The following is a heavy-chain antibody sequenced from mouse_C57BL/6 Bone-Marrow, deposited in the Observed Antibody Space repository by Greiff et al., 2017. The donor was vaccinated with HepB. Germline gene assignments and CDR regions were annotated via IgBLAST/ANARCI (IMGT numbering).Heavy chain of an antibody. V-gene: IGHV1-15*01. CDR3: TRDYGSCYAMDY. CDR1: GYTFTDYE. J-gene: IGHJ4*01. Sequence: VKLQESGAELVRPGASVTLSCKASGYTFTDYEMHWVKQTPVHGLEWIGAIDPETGGTAYNQKFKGKAILTADKSSSTAYMELRSLTSEDSAVYYCTRDYGSCYAMDYWGQGTSVTVSS. CDR2: IDPETGGT. D-gene: IGHD1-1*01.